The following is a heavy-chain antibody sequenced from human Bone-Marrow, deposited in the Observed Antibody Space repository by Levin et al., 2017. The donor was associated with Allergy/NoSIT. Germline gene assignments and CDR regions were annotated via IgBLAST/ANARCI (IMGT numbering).Heavy chain of an antibody. CDR2: IFLGDSDT. CDR3: VRRLASGFPFDS. Sequence: AGESLKISCRAFGYRGTNYWLGWVRQMPGKGLEWMGFIFLGDSDTRYSPSFQGQVTVSADKSISTAYLQWSSLKASDTAMYYCVRRLASGFPFDSWGQGTLITVSS. D-gene: IGHD3-22*01. V-gene: IGHV5-51*01. CDR1: GYRGTNYW. J-gene: IGHJ4*02.